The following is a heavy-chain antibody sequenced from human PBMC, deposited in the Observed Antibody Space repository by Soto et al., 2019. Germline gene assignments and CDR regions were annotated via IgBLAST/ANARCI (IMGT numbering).Heavy chain of an antibody. V-gene: IGHV1-8*01. Sequence: QVQLVQSGAEVRKPGASVKVSCKASGDTFTTYDINWVRQATGHGLEWMGWIKPNSGNIGYAQRFQGRVTMTRVTAIRTAYMEVSSLRSDDTAVYYCARGRASGSYYLLDYWGQGTLVTVSS. D-gene: IGHD3-10*01. J-gene: IGHJ4*02. CDR1: GDTFTTYD. CDR2: IKPNSGNI. CDR3: ARGRASGSYYLLDY.